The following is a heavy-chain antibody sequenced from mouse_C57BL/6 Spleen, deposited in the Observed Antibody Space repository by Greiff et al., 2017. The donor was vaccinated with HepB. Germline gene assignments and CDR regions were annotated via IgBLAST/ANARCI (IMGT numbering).Heavy chain of an antibody. D-gene: IGHD1-2*01. CDR1: GYTFTSYW. CDR2: IDPSDSYT. J-gene: IGHJ2*01. CDR3: ARRITTAVFDY. Sequence: QVQLQQPGAELVKPGASVKLSCKASGYTFTSYWMQWVKQRPGQGLEWIGEIDPSDSYTNYNQKFKGKATLTVDTSSSTAYMQLSSLTSEDSAVYYCARRITTAVFDYWGQGTTLTVSS. V-gene: IGHV1-50*01.